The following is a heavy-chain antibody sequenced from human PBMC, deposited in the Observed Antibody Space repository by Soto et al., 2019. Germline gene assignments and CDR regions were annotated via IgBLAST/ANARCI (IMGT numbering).Heavy chain of an antibody. V-gene: IGHV4-4*02. J-gene: IGHJ6*02. D-gene: IGHD4-4*01. CDR1: GGSISSSNW. CDR2: IYHSGST. Sequence: PSETLSLTCAVSGGSISSSNWWSWVRQPPGKGLEWIGEIYHSGSTNYNPSLKSRVTISVDKSKNQFSLKLSSVTAADTAVYYCARDTVTRGGYYYYYGMDVWGQGTTVTVSS. CDR3: ARDTVTRGGYYYYYGMDV.